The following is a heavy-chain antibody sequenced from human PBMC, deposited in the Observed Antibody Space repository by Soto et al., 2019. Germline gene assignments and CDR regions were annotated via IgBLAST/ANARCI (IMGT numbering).Heavy chain of an antibody. CDR1: GGSIRCSSCY. J-gene: IGHJ4*02. CDR2: IYYSGST. D-gene: IGHD4-17*01. Sequence: SETLSLTCTVSGGSIRCSSCYWGWFRQPPGKGLEWIGSIYYSGSTYYNPSLKSRVTRSVDTSKNQSSVKLSSVTAADTAVYYCARSYGTTVVSRARGQRTLVTVS. CDR3: ARSYGTTVVSRA. V-gene: IGHV4-39*01.